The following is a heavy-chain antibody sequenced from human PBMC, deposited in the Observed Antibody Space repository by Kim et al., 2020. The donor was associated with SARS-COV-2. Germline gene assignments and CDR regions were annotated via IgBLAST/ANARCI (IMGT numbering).Heavy chain of an antibody. CDR3: ARHYGNYGGAFDI. V-gene: IGHV3-33*08. Sequence: GGSLRLSCAASGSIFSGHGIHWVRQAPGKGLEWVALICHEETKKFYADSVKGRFTISRDNSENKLYLQMDSLSAEDTAVYYCARHYGNYGGAFDIWGQGTMVTVSS. CDR2: ICHEETKK. CDR1: GSIFSGHG. J-gene: IGHJ3*02. D-gene: IGHD4-17*01.